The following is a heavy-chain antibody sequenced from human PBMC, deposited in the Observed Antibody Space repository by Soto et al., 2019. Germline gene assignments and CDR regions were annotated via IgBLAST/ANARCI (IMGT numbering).Heavy chain of an antibody. CDR3: AKRCQGGHDVSSEN. CDR2: ISSNGGST. J-gene: IGHJ4*02. V-gene: IGHV3-64*04. D-gene: IGHD6-25*01. Sequence: PGGSLRLSCSASGFTFSSYAMHWVRQAPGKGLEYVSAISSNGGSTYYADSVKGRFTISRDNSKNTLYLQMNSLRAEDTAIYYCAKRCQGGHDVSSENWGQGTLVTVSS. CDR1: GFTFSSYA.